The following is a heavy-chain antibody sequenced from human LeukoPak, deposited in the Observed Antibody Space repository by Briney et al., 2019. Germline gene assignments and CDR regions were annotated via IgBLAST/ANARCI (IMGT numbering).Heavy chain of an antibody. CDR1: GFTVSSNC. V-gene: IGHV3-53*01. CDR3: AKGDYGGAFDI. J-gene: IGHJ3*02. CDR2: IYSDGST. Sequence: GGSLRLSCAASGFTVSSNCMSWVRQAPGKGLEWVSVIYSDGSTYYADSVKGRFTISRNNSKNTLYLQMNSLRAEDTAVYYCAKGDYGGAFDIWGQGTMVTVSS. D-gene: IGHD4-23*01.